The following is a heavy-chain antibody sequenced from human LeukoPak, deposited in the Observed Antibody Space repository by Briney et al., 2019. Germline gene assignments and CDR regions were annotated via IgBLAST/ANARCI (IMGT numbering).Heavy chain of an antibody. Sequence: SETLSLTCTVSGGSISSSSYYWGWIRQPPGEGLEWIGSIYYSGSTYYSPSLKSRVTISADTSQNQFSLKLSSVTAADTAVYYCASRKLGNDYWGQGTLVTVSS. CDR3: ASRKLGNDY. V-gene: IGHV4-39*07. CDR1: GGSISSSSYY. CDR2: IYYSGST. J-gene: IGHJ4*02. D-gene: IGHD7-27*01.